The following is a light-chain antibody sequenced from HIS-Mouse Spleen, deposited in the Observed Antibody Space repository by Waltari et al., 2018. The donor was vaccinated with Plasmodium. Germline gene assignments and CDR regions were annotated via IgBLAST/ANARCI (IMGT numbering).Light chain of an antibody. CDR1: SSDVDGYNY. Sequence: QSALTQPRSVSGSPGQSVTISCTATSSDVDGYNYVSWYQQHPGNAPKLMMYDVSKRPSGVPDRFSGSKSGNTASLTISGLQAEDEADYYCCSYAGSYTLVFGGGTKLTVL. CDR3: CSYAGSYTLV. V-gene: IGLV2-11*01. CDR2: DVS. J-gene: IGLJ2*01.